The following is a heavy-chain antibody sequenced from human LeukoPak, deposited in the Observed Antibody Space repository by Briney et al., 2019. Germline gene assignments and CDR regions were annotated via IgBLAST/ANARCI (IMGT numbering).Heavy chain of an antibody. V-gene: IGHV3-48*01. D-gene: IGHD6-6*01. Sequence: GSLSRSFSASCFPFISYSMNWVRPAPGKGVGGVSSISSSSSTIYYADSVKGRFTISRDNAKHSLYLQMNSLRAEDTAVYYCARAYGSSSPFDYWGQGTLVTVSS. CDR2: ISSSSSTI. CDR3: ARAYGSSSPFDY. J-gene: IGHJ4*02. CDR1: CFPFISYS.